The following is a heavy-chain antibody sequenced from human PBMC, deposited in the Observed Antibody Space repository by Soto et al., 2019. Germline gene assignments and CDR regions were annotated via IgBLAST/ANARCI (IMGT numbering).Heavy chain of an antibody. Sequence: QVQLVQSGAEVKKPGSSVKVSCKASGGTFSSYAISWVRQAPGQGLEWMGGIIPIFGTANYAQKFQDRVTNTGDQSTSTAYMELSSLRSEDTAVYYCAYLRWGYYYYYGMDVWGQGTTVTVSS. V-gene: IGHV1-69*01. J-gene: IGHJ6*02. CDR3: AYLRWGYYYYYGMDV. D-gene: IGHD7-27*01. CDR2: IIPIFGTA. CDR1: GGTFSSYA.